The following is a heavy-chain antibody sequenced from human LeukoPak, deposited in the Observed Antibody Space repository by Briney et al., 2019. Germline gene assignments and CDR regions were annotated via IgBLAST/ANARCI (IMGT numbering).Heavy chain of an antibody. CDR1: GGSISSYY. V-gene: IGHV4-59*12. J-gene: IGHJ6*02. CDR2: IYYSGST. Sequence: SETLSLTCTVSGGSISSYYWSWIRQPPGKGLEWIGYIYYSGSTNYNPSLKSRVTISVDTSKNQFSLKLSSVTAADTAVYYCARGRSRYCSSTSCLRGMDVWGQGTTVTVSS. CDR3: ARGRSRYCSSTSCLRGMDV. D-gene: IGHD2-2*01.